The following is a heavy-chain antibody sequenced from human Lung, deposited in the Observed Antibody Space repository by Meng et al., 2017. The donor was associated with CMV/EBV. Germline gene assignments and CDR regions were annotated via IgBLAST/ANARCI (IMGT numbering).Heavy chain of an antibody. D-gene: IGHD3-3*01. CDR3: TREHLPVFAVGLPGHY. J-gene: IGHJ4*02. CDR2: IRTKVYGETT. CDR1: GFNFGDYG. V-gene: IGHV3-49*04. Sequence: SLKISCTGSGFNFGDYGMSWVRQAPGKGLEWVGLIRTKVYGETTEYAASVKGRFAISRDDSKDIAYLQMNSLKSEDTAVYFCTREHLPVFAVGLPGHYWGQGTLVTVSS.